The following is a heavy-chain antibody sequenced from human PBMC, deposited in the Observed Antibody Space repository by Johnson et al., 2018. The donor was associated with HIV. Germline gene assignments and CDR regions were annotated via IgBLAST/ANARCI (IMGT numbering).Heavy chain of an antibody. CDR1: GFTVSSNY. CDR2: IYSGGST. CDR3: AKTYYYDSSGYYLGVYAFDI. J-gene: IGHJ3*02. Sequence: VQLVESGGGLVQPGGSLRLSCAASGFTVSSNYMSWVRQAPGKGLEWVSVIYSGGSTYYADSVKDRFTISRDNAKNSLYLQMNSLRAEGTALYSCAKTYYYDSSGYYLGVYAFDIWGQGTMVTVSS. V-gene: IGHV3-66*01. D-gene: IGHD3-22*01.